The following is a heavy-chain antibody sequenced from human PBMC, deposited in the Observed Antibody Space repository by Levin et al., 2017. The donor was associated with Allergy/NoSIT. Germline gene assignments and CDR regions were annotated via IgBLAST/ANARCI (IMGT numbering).Heavy chain of an antibody. J-gene: IGHJ4*02. Sequence: GGSLRLSCAASGFTFSSYWMSWVRQAPGKGLEWVANIKQDGSEKYYVDSVKGRFTISRDNAKNSLYLQMNSLRAEDTAVYYCAREALVVVVAANTFDYWGQGTLVTVSS. CDR1: GFTFSSYW. CDR2: IKQDGSEK. D-gene: IGHD2-15*01. CDR3: AREALVVVVAANTFDY. V-gene: IGHV3-7*03.